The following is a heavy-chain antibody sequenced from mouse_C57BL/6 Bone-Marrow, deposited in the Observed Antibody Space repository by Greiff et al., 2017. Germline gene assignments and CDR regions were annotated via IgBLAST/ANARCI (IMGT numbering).Heavy chain of an antibody. Sequence: VKLVESGPGLVAPSQSLSITCTVSGFSLTSYCVHWVRQPPGKGLEWLVVIWSDGSTTYTSALTSRLSIRKDNSTSHVFLRMNSLQTDDTAMDYWAEPLGGYCDVWGTGTTVTVSS. CDR1: GFSLTSYC. D-gene: IGHD3-3*01. J-gene: IGHJ1*03. V-gene: IGHV2-6*03. CDR2: IWSDGST. CDR3: AEPLGGYCDV.